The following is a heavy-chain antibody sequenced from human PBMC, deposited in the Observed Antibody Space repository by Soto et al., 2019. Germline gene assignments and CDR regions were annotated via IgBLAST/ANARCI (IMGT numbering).Heavy chain of an antibody. CDR1: GFTFSSYS. CDR2: ISSSSSYI. CDR3: ARDSHDYGSGSVAPFDY. J-gene: IGHJ4*02. D-gene: IGHD3-10*01. V-gene: IGHV3-21*01. Sequence: GGSLRLSCAASGFTFSSYSMNWVRQAPGKGLEWVSSISSSSSYIYYADSVKGRFTISRDNAKNSLYLQMNSLRAEDTAVYYCARDSHDYGSGSVAPFDYWGQGTLVTVSS.